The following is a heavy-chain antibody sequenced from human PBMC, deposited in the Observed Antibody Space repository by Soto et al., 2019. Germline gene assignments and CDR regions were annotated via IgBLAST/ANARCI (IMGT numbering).Heavy chain of an antibody. Sequence: GGSLRLSCAASGFTFSSYGMHWVRQAPGKGLEWVAVISYDGSNKYYADSVKGRFTISRDNSKNTLYLQMNSLRAEDTAVYYCAKDLQSSWLGPGYYYGMDVWGQGTTVTVSS. CDR2: ISYDGSNK. D-gene: IGHD6-13*01. J-gene: IGHJ6*02. CDR3: AKDLQSSWLGPGYYYGMDV. CDR1: GFTFSSYG. V-gene: IGHV3-30*18.